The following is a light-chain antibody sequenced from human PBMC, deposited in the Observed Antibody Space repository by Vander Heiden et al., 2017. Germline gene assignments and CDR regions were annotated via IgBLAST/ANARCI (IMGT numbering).Light chain of an antibody. CDR3: AAWDDSRSGVV. CDR1: SSNIESNY. Sequence: QSVLTQPPSASGTPGQTATIACSGSSSNIESNYVYWYQQLPGTAPKLLIYRNNQRPSGVPDRFSGSKSGTSASLAISGRRSEDEADYYCAAWDDSRSGVVFGGGTKLTVL. V-gene: IGLV1-47*01. J-gene: IGLJ2*01. CDR2: RNN.